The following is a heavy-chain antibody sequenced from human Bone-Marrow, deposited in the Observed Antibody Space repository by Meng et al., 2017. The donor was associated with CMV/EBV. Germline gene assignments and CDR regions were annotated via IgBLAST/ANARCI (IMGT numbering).Heavy chain of an antibody. Sequence: SETLSLTCTVSGGSISSGGYYWSWIRQHPGKGLEWIGYIYYSGSTYYNPSLKSRVTISVDTSKNQFSLKLSSVTAADTAVYYCASHRNHYSRGFYYYGMDVWDQGTTVTVSS. CDR3: ASHRNHYSRGFYYYGMDV. J-gene: IGHJ6*02. CDR1: GGSISSGGYY. D-gene: IGHD1-14*01. V-gene: IGHV4-31*03. CDR2: IYYSGST.